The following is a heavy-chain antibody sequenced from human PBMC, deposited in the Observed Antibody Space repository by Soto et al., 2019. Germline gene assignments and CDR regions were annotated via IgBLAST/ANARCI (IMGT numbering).Heavy chain of an antibody. V-gene: IGHV1-8*01. CDR3: ARVGYCSGGSCYSGLAWFDP. CDR2: MNPNSGNT. Sequence: GASVKVSCKASGYTFTGYDINWVRQATGQGLEWMGWMNPNSGNTGYAQKFQGRVTMTRNTSISTAYMELSSLRSEDTAVYYCARVGYCSGGSCYSGLAWFDPWGQGTLVTVS. CDR1: GYTFTGYD. J-gene: IGHJ5*02. D-gene: IGHD2-15*01.